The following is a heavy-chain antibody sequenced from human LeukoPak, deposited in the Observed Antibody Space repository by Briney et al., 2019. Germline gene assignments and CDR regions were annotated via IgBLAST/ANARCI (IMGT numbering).Heavy chain of an antibody. D-gene: IGHD3-22*01. CDR2: IHPRGGPL. V-gene: IGHV3-48*04. J-gene: IGHJ4*02. CDR1: GLSLGSYC. Sequence: GRCLSLSWAVAGLSLGSYCMTWVRQAHGKGRECDSYIHPRGGPLHYTDSVKDRLTTCRDNPKKSLLRQVSSQRAADTAVYYCVKVWGDYSNFDYWGQGTLVIVPS. CDR3: VKVWGDYSNFDY.